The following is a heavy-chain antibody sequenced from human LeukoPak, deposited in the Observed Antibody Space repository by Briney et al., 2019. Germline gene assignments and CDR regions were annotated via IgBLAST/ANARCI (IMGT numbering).Heavy chain of an antibody. CDR2: IYHSGST. V-gene: IGHV4-38-2*01. Sequence: SETLSLTCAVSGHSISSGYYWGWIRQPPGKGLEWIGSIYHSGSTYYNPSLKSRVTISVDTSKNQFSLKLSSVTAADTAVYYCARGNDYYDFWSGYPPYFDYWGQGTLVTVSS. CDR3: ARGNDYYDFWSGYPPYFDY. J-gene: IGHJ4*02. D-gene: IGHD3-3*01. CDR1: GHSISSGYY.